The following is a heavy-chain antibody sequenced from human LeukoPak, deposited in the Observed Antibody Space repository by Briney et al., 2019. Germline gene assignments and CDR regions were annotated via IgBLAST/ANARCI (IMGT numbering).Heavy chain of an antibody. Sequence: PSETLSLTCTVSGGSISSGGYYWSWIRRHPGKGLEWIGYIYYSGSTYYNPSLKSRVTISVDTSKNQFSLKLSSVTAADTAVYYCARMGSGYPYYFDYWGQGTLVTVSS. CDR2: IYYSGST. D-gene: IGHD3-22*01. J-gene: IGHJ4*02. CDR3: ARMGSGYPYYFDY. CDR1: GGSISSGGYY. V-gene: IGHV4-31*03.